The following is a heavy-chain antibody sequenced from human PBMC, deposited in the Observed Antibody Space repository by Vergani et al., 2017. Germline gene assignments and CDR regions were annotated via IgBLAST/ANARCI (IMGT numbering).Heavy chain of an antibody. CDR1: GFTFDDYG. V-gene: IGHV3-20*04. J-gene: IGHJ4*02. CDR3: ARSXSPPFSYYDFWSGYYTGPYYFDY. CDR2: INWNGGST. Sequence: EVQLVESGGGVVRPGGSLRLSCAASGFTFDDYGMSWVRQAPGKGLEWVSGINWNGGSTGYADSVKGRFTISRDNAKNSLYLQMNSLRAEDTALYYCARSXSPPFSYYDFWSGYYTGPYYFDYWGQGTLVTVSS. D-gene: IGHD3-3*01.